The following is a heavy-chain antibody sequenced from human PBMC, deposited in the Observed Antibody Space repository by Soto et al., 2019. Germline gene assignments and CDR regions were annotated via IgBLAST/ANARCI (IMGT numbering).Heavy chain of an antibody. Sequence: GGSLRLSCAASGFTFSSYAMHWFRQAPGKGLEWVAVISYDGSNKYYADSVKGRFTISRDNSKNTLYLQMNSLRAEDTAVYYCARDLRIVGATNYYYYYYGMDVWGQGTTVTVSS. CDR2: ISYDGSNK. J-gene: IGHJ6*02. V-gene: IGHV3-30-3*01. CDR1: GFTFSSYA. D-gene: IGHD1-26*01. CDR3: ARDLRIVGATNYYYYYYGMDV.